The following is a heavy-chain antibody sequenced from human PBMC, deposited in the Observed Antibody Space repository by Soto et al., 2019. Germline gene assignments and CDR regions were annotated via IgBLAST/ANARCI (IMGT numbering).Heavy chain of an antibody. Sequence: ASVKVSCKASGGTFSSYAISWVRQAPGQGLEWMGGIIPIFGTANYAQKFQGRVTITADESTSTAYMELSSLRSEDTAVYYCVSEAVAGLFDYWGQGTLVTVSS. CDR3: VSEAVAGLFDY. CDR2: IIPIFGTA. D-gene: IGHD6-19*01. V-gene: IGHV1-69*13. J-gene: IGHJ4*02. CDR1: GGTFSSYA.